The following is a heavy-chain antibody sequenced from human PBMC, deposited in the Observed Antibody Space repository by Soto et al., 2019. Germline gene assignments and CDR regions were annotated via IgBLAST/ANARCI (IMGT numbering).Heavy chain of an antibody. CDR1: GFSLSTSGVG. Sequence: SGPTLVNPTQTLTLTCTFSGFSLSTSGVGVDWIRQPPGKALEWLALIYWDDDKRYSPSLKSRLTITKDTSKNQVVLTMTNMDPVDTATYYCAHIASPFELNLGELSLSLVYWCKGTLLTVSS. V-gene: IGHV2-5*02. CDR2: IYWDDDK. J-gene: IGHJ4*02. D-gene: IGHD3-16*02. CDR3: AHIASPFELNLGELSLSLVY.